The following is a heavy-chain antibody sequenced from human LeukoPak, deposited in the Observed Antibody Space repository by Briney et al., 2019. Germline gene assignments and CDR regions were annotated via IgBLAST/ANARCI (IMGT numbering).Heavy chain of an antibody. Sequence: SETLSLTCTVSGGSISSYYWSWIRRPPGKGLEWIGYIYYSGSTNYNPSLKSRVTISVDTSKNQFSLKLSSVTAADTAVYYCARRHVDYGDYKNAFDIWGQGTMVTVSS. CDR1: GGSISSYY. V-gene: IGHV4-59*08. J-gene: IGHJ3*02. D-gene: IGHD4-17*01. CDR2: IYYSGST. CDR3: ARRHVDYGDYKNAFDI.